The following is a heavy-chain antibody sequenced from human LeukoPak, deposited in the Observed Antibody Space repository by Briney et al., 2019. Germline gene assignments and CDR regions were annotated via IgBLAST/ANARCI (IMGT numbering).Heavy chain of an antibody. CDR2: ISAYNGNT. J-gene: IGHJ4*02. D-gene: IGHD6-13*01. CDR1: GYTFTSYG. CDR3: ARDSGRIAAAGNFDY. Sequence: ASVKVSCKASGYTFTSYGISWLRQAPGQGLEWMGWISAYNGNTNYAQKLQGRVTMTTDTSTSTAYMELRSLRSDDTAVYYCARDSGRIAAAGNFDYWGQGTLVTVSS. V-gene: IGHV1-18*01.